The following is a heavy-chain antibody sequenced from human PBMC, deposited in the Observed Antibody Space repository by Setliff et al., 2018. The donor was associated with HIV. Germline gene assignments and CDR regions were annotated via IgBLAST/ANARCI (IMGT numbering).Heavy chain of an antibody. CDR3: ARDGGRTGYSSSSDQ. J-gene: IGHJ4*02. CDR1: GFSISSGYY. V-gene: IGHV4-38-2*02. Sequence: SETLSLTCAVSGFSISSGYYWGWIRQPPGKGLEWIGTIYHSGSTYYSTSLMSRVTISVDTSKNQISLKLNSVTAADTAVYYCARDGGRTGYSSSSDQWGQGTLVTVSS. CDR2: IYHSGST. D-gene: IGHD6-13*01.